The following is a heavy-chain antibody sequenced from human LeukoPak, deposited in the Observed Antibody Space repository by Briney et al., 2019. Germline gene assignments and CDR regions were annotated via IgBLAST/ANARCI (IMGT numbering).Heavy chain of an antibody. CDR3: ARDLYSGYDSPYYYYYGMDV. Sequence: GGSLRLSCAASGFTFSSYTMKWVRQAPGKGLEWVSSISSSSSYIYYADSVKGRFTISRDNAKNSLYLQMNSVRAEDTAVYYCARDLYSGYDSPYYYYYGMDVWGQGTTVTVSS. D-gene: IGHD5-12*01. CDR2: ISSSSSYI. CDR1: GFTFSSYT. V-gene: IGHV3-21*01. J-gene: IGHJ6*02.